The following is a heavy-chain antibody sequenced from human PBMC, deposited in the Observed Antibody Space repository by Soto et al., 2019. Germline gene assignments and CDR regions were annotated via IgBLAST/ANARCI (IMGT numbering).Heavy chain of an antibody. CDR3: AREGDLAAAGFDY. CDR1: GFTFSSYG. D-gene: IGHD6-13*01. V-gene: IGHV3-33*01. CDR2: IWYDGSNK. J-gene: IGHJ4*02. Sequence: GGSLRLSCAASGFTFSSYGMHWVRQAPGKGLEWVAVIWYDGSNKYYADSVKGRFTISRDNSKNTLYLQMNSLRAEDTAVYYCAREGDLAAAGFDYWGQGTLVTVSS.